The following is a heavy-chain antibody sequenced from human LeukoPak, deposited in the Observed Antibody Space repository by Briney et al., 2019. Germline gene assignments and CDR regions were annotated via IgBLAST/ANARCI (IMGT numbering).Heavy chain of an antibody. Sequence: GASVKVSCKASGYTFTGYYMHWVRQAPGHGLEWMGWINPNSGGTNYAQKFQGRVTMTRDTSISTAYMELSRLRSDDTAVYYCAKMPHHCSGGSCYSGWFDAWGQGTLVTVSS. CDR1: GYTFTGYY. D-gene: IGHD2-15*01. V-gene: IGHV1-2*02. CDR2: INPNSGGT. CDR3: AKMPHHCSGGSCYSGWFDA. J-gene: IGHJ5*02.